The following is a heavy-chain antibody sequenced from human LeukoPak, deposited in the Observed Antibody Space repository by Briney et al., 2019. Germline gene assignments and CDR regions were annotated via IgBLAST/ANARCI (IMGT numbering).Heavy chain of an antibody. CDR1: GGSISSGDYY. J-gene: IGHJ3*02. CDR3: ASHVGRGTAFDI. CDR2: IYYSGST. D-gene: IGHD3-16*01. V-gene: IGHV4-30-4*01. Sequence: SQTLSLTCTVSGGSISSGDYYWSWIRQPPGKGLEWIGYIYYSGSTYYNPSLKSRVTISVDTSKNQFSLKLSSVTAADTAVYYCASHVGRGTAFDIWGQGTMVTVSS.